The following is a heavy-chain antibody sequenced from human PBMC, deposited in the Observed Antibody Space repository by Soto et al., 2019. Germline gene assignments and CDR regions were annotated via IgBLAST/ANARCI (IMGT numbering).Heavy chain of an antibody. Sequence: PGESLKISCKASGYSFSIYWIGWVRQMPGKGLEWMGIIYPDDSDTRYSPYFQGQVIISADKSISTAYLQWSSLKASDTAMYYCAKLSPHYNYGGKWGQGTLVTVSS. CDR1: GYSFSIYW. D-gene: IGHD5-18*01. CDR3: AKLSPHYNYGGK. CDR2: IYPDDSDT. V-gene: IGHV5-51*01. J-gene: IGHJ4*02.